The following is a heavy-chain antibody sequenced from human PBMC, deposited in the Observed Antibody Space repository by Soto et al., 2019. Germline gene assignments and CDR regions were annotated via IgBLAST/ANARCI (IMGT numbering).Heavy chain of an antibody. V-gene: IGHV3-53*02. CDR2: IYSGGST. J-gene: IGHJ4*02. D-gene: IGHD1-26*01. Sequence: EVQLVETGGGLIQPGGSLRLSCAASGFTVSSNYMSWVRQAPGKGLEWVSVIYSGGSTYYADSVKGRFTITRDNSKNPLYLQMNSLRAEDTAVYYGARDLGGRPLYDFDYGGQGTLVSVCS. CDR3: ARDLGGRPLYDFDY. CDR1: GFTVSSNY.